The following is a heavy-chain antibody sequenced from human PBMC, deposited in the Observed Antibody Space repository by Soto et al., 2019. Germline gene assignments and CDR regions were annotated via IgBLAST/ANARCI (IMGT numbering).Heavy chain of an antibody. V-gene: IGHV3-74*01. D-gene: IGHD4-17*01. Sequence: GGSLRLSCAASGFTFSSYWMHWVRQAPGKGLVWVSRINSDGSSTSYADSVKGRFTISRDNAKNTLYLQMNSLRAEDTAVYYCARDPATVTKWNWFDPWGQGTLVTVSS. CDR2: INSDGSST. CDR1: GFTFSSYW. CDR3: ARDPATVTKWNWFDP. J-gene: IGHJ5*02.